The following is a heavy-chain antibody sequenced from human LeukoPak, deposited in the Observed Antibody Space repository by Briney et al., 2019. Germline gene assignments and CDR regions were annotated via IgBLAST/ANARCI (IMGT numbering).Heavy chain of an antibody. CDR1: GYTFTGYY. Sequence: ASVKVSCKASGYTFTGYYMHWVRQAPGQGLEWMGWINPNSGGTNYAQKFQGRVTMNKDTSISTVYMELSSLRSDDTAMYYCGRGTCTNGVCYTPGADYWGQGTLVTVSS. CDR3: GRGTCTNGVCYTPGADY. V-gene: IGHV1-2*02. CDR2: INPNSGGT. J-gene: IGHJ4*02. D-gene: IGHD2-8*01.